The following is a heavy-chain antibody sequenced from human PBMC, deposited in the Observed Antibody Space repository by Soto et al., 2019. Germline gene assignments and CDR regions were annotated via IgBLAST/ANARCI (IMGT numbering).Heavy chain of an antibody. J-gene: IGHJ3*02. V-gene: IGHV1-46*01. CDR2: INPSGGST. CDR3: ARASVAFDI. Sequence: VRQAPGQGLEWMGVINPSGGSTSYAQKFQGRVTMTRDTSTSTVYMELSSLRSDDTAVYYCARASVAFDIWGQGTMVTVSS.